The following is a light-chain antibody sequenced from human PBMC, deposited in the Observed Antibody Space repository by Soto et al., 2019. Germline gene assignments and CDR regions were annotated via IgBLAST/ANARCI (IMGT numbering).Light chain of an antibody. CDR3: QAVDGSLSGYV. Sequence: SVLTPPPSVSGAPGQRVTISCTGGSSNIGASYDVHWYQQRPGTAPKLLIYGNTNRPSGVPDRFSGSKSGTSASLAITGLQAEDEADDSCQAVDGSLSGYVFGTGTKVTVL. CDR1: SSNIGASYD. J-gene: IGLJ1*01. V-gene: IGLV1-40*01. CDR2: GNT.